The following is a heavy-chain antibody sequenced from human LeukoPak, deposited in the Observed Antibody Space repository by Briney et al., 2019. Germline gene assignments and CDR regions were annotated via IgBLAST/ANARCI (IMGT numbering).Heavy chain of an antibody. D-gene: IGHD2-2*01. CDR3: ARGPAVVPAATSVQAFDI. V-gene: IGHV7-4-1*02. CDR2: INTNTGSP. J-gene: IGHJ3*02. CDR1: GYTFTSYA. Sequence: GASVKVSCKASGYTFTSYAMNWVRQAPGQGLEWMGWINTNTGSPTYAQGFTGRFVFSLDTSVSTAYLQISSLKAEDTAVYYCARGPAVVPAATSVQAFDIWGQGTMVTVSS.